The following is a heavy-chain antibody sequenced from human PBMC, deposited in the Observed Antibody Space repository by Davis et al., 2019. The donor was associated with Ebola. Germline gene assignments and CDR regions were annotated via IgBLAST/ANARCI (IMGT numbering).Heavy chain of an antibody. Sequence: PSETLSLTCTVSGGSISSYYWSWIRQPPGKGLEWIGYIYYSGSTNYNPSLKSRVTISVDTSKNQFSLKLSSVTAADTAVYYCASDYYDSSGYSRWGQGTLVTVSS. J-gene: IGHJ4*02. CDR2: IYYSGST. CDR3: ASDYYDSSGYSR. CDR1: GGSISSYY. V-gene: IGHV4-59*08. D-gene: IGHD3-22*01.